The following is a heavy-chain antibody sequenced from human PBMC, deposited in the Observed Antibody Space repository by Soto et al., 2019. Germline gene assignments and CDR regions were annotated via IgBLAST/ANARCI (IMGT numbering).Heavy chain of an antibody. CDR2: ICGTGSRT. Sequence: PGGSLRLSCAGSGFTSSTTPLRWVRQPPGKGLEWVTTICGTGSRTYYVDSVKGRFFISRDNSKNTVTLQMNNLTLDDTAVYYCATSFRYFDNWGQGTRVTVSS. D-gene: IGHD3-9*01. V-gene: IGHV3-23*05. CDR1: GFTSSTTP. J-gene: IGHJ4*01. CDR3: ATSFRYFDN.